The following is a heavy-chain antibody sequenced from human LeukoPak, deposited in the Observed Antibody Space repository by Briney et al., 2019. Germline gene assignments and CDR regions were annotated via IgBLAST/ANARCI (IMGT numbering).Heavy chain of an antibody. Sequence: PSETLSLTCAVYGGSFSGYYWSWIRQPPGKGLEWIGEINHSGSTNYNPSLKSRVTISVDTSKNQFSLKLSSVTAADTAVYYCARVGYCSGGSCYTHFDYWGQGTLVTVPS. CDR3: ARVGYCSGGSCYTHFDY. V-gene: IGHV4-34*01. J-gene: IGHJ4*02. CDR2: INHSGST. CDR1: GGSFSGYY. D-gene: IGHD2-15*01.